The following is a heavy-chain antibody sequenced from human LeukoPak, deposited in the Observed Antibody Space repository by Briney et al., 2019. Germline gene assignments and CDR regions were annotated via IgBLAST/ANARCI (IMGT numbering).Heavy chain of an antibody. CDR3: ASIVVVPAAIPLDY. D-gene: IGHD2-2*02. CDR2: ISSSSSTI. CDR1: GFTFSSYS. Sequence: GGSLRLSCAASGFTFSSYSMNWVRQAPGKGLEWVSYISSSSSTIYYADSVKGRFTISRDNAKNSLYLQMNSLRAEDTAVYYCASIVVVPAAIPLDYWGQGTLVTVSS. V-gene: IGHV3-48*01. J-gene: IGHJ4*02.